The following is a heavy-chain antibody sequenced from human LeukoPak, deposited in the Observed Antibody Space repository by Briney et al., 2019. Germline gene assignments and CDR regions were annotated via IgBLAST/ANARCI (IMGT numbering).Heavy chain of an antibody. CDR1: RDSISNGGSY. CDR3: ARGGGRRGSDN. V-gene: IGHV4-31*03. CDR2: IYDRVTT. D-gene: IGHD1-14*01. Sequence: TLSLTCTAPRDSISNGGSYCSWIRLHPGKGLEWVGYIYDRVTTYYSPALQSRVSISVDTSDNKFSLKLKSLTAADTAVYYCARGGGRRGSDNWGPGTLVTVSS. J-gene: IGHJ4*02.